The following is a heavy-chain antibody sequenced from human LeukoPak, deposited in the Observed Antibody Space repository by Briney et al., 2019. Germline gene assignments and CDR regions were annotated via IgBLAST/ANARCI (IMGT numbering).Heavy chain of an antibody. J-gene: IGHJ4*02. V-gene: IGHV3-23*01. D-gene: IGHD6-19*01. CDR3: ARASVAGGH. Sequence: GGSLRLSCAASGFTFSSYAMSWVRQAPGKGLEWVSAISGSGGSTYYADSVKGRFTISRDNAKNSLYLQMNSLRAEDTAVYYCARASVAGGHWGQGTLVTVSS. CDR1: GFTFSSYA. CDR2: ISGSGGST.